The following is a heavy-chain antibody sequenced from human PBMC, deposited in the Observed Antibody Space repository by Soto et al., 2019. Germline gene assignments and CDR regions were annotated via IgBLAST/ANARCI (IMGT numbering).Heavy chain of an antibody. CDR3: AKDLRPDGRYDLGY. CDR2: IVGDASSI. V-gene: IGHV3-23*03. D-gene: IGHD1-1*01. J-gene: IGHJ4*02. CDR1: GFTFRTYA. Sequence: PGGSLRLSCAAYGFTFRTYAMNWVRQAPGKGLEWVAVIVGDASSIDYADSVKGRFTISRDNSKNIMYLQMTSLKVEDTATYFCAKDLRPDGRYDLGYWGEGTQVTRSS.